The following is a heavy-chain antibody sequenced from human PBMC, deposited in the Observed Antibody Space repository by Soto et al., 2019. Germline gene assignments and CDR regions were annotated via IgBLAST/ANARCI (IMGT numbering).Heavy chain of an antibody. CDR2: IIPIFGTA. CDR1: GGTFSSYA. Sequence: SVKGSCKASGGTFSSYAIRWVRQAPGQGLEWMGGIIPIFGTANYAQKFQGRVTITADESTSTAYMELSSLRSEDTAVYYCARGREGYCCSTGCLYDVFDICGRGTMVTVSS. D-gene: IGHD2-2*01. J-gene: IGHJ3*02. CDR3: ARGREGYCCSTGCLYDVFDI. V-gene: IGHV1-69*13.